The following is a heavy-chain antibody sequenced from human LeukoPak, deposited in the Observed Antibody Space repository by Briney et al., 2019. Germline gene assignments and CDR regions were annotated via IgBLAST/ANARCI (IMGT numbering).Heavy chain of an antibody. CDR2: IWSGASAG. CDR3: AGDIWNDGNYYMDV. D-gene: IGHD1-1*01. J-gene: IGHJ6*03. Sequence: GRSLRLSCTASGFSLSDYGMHWVRQAPGKGLEWVALIWSGASAGLYADSVKGRFTISRDGSRNTMYLQMDSLRAEDTAVYHCAGDIWNDGNYYMDVWGKGTTVTASS. V-gene: IGHV3-33*01. CDR1: GFSLSDYG.